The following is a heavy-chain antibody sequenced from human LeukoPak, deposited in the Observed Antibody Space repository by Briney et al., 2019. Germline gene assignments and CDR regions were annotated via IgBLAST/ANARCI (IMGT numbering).Heavy chain of an antibody. Sequence: GGSLRLSCAASGFTFSSYWMHWVRQVPGKGLVWVSRINIDGSTTTYADSVKGRFTISRDNAKNTPYLQMNSLRAEDTALYYCARVGGPGWYGYWGQGTLVTVSS. V-gene: IGHV3-74*03. J-gene: IGHJ4*02. D-gene: IGHD6-19*01. CDR2: INIDGSTT. CDR1: GFTFSSYW. CDR3: ARVGGPGWYGY.